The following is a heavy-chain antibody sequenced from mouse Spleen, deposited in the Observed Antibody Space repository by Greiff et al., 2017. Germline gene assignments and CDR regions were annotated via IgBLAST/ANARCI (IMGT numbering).Heavy chain of an antibody. CDR2: ISNGGGST. CDR1: GFTFSDYY. J-gene: IGHJ4*01. CDR3: ARRGRYDVNYAMDY. Sequence: EVMLVESGGGLVQPGGSLKLSCATSGFTFSDYYMYWVRQTPEKRLEWVAYISNGGGSTYYPDTVKGRFTISRDNAQNTLYLHMSRLKSEDTAMYYCARRGRYDVNYAMDYWGQGTSVTVSS. D-gene: IGHD2-14*01. V-gene: IGHV5-12*02.